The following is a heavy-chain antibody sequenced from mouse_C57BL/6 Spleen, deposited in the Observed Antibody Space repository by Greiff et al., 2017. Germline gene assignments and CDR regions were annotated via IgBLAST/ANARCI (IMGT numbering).Heavy chain of an antibody. Sequence: VQLQESGAELARPGASVKMSCKASGSTFTSYTMHWVKQRPGQGLAWIGYINPSSGYTKYNQKFKDKATLTADKSSSTAYMQLSSLTSEDSAVYYCARRDYFDYWGQGTTLTVSS. CDR2: INPSSGYT. V-gene: IGHV1-4*01. CDR3: ARRDYFDY. J-gene: IGHJ2*01. CDR1: GSTFTSYT.